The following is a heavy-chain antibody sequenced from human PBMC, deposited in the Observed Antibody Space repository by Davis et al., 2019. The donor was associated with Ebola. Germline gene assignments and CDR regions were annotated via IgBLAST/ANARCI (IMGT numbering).Heavy chain of an antibody. CDR2: ISYDGSNK. V-gene: IGHV3-30*03. CDR1: GFTFSSYG. D-gene: IGHD1-26*01. J-gene: IGHJ3*02. Sequence: PGGSLRLSCAASGFTFSSYGMHWVRQAPGKGLEWVAVISYDGSNKYYADSVKGRFTISRDNSKNTLYLQMNSLRAEETAVYNCARAGPRDSGSFHDAFDIWGQGTMVTVSS. CDR3: ARAGPRDSGSFHDAFDI.